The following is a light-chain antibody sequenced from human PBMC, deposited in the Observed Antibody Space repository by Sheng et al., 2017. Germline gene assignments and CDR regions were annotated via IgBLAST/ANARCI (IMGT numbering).Light chain of an antibody. CDR1: TSDVGTYNL. J-gene: IGLJ2*01. CDR2: ETT. CDR3: SSYAGRSTLI. V-gene: IGLV2-23*01. Sequence: QSALTQPDSVSGSPGQSITISCTGTTSDVGTYNLVSWFQQHPGEAPKLMIHETTQRPSGVSSRFSGSKSGNTASLTISRLQAEDEADYYCSSYAGRSTLIFGGGTKLTVL.